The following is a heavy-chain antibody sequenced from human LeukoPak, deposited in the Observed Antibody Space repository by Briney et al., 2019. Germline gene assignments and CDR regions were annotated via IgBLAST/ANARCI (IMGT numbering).Heavy chain of an antibody. CDR3: AKGEKGIAERHPDY. J-gene: IGHJ4*02. CDR2: IWYDGSNK. D-gene: IGHD6-13*01. CDR1: GFSFSTYG. Sequence: GRSLRLSCAASGFSFSTYGMHWLRQAPGKGLEWVATIWYDGSNKYYADSVKGRFAISRDISKNTLFLQMNSLRADDTAVYYCAKGEKGIAERHPDYWGQGTLVTVSS. V-gene: IGHV3-33*06.